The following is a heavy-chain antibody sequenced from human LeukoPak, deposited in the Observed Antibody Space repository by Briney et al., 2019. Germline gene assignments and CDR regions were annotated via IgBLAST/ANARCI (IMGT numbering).Heavy chain of an antibody. Sequence: PGGSLRLSCAASGFTFSSYGMHWVRQAPGKGLEWVAFIRYDGNNKYYADSVKGRFTISRDNSKNTLYLQMNSLRAEDTAVYYCAASGYSYGPHYYYMDVWGKGTTVTISS. V-gene: IGHV3-30*02. D-gene: IGHD5-18*01. J-gene: IGHJ6*03. CDR1: GFTFSSYG. CDR3: AASGYSYGPHYYYMDV. CDR2: IRYDGNNK.